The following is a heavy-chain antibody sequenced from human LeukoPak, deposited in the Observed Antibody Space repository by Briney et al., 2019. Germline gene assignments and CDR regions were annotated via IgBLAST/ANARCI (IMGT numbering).Heavy chain of an antibody. V-gene: IGHV3-48*03. Sequence: PGGSLRLSCAASGFTFSSYEMNWVRQAPGKGLEWVSYISSSGSTIYYADSVKGRFTISRDNSKNTLYLQMNSLRAEDTAVYYCARDRRGYSYGRTFDYWGQGTLVTVSS. J-gene: IGHJ4*02. CDR1: GFTFSSYE. D-gene: IGHD5-18*01. CDR3: ARDRRGYSYGRTFDY. CDR2: ISSSGSTI.